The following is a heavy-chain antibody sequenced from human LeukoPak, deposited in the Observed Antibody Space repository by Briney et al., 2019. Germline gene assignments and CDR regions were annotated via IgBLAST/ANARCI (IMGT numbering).Heavy chain of an antibody. CDR1: GGSISSGGSY. Sequence: SETLSLTCTGSGGSISSGGSYWSWIRQHPGKGLEWIGYIYYSGSTYYNPSLKSRVTISVDTSKNQFSLKLSSVTAADTAVYYCARGPYCSSTSCFGMDVWGQGTTVTVSS. CDR2: IYYSGST. CDR3: ARGPYCSSTSCFGMDV. V-gene: IGHV4-31*03. D-gene: IGHD2-2*01. J-gene: IGHJ6*02.